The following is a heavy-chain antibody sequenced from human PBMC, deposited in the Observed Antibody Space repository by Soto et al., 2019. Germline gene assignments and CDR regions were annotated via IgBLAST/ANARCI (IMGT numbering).Heavy chain of an antibody. CDR3: VRQYRDSQYYSGLDV. V-gene: IGHV6-1*01. CDR1: GDSVSSNSGA. CDR2: TYYRSKWYN. J-gene: IGHJ6*02. Sequence: SQTLSLTCAISGDSVSSNSGAWNWIRQSPSRGLEWLGRTYYRSKWYNDFAVSVKSRITINPDTSKHQSSLQLNSVTPADTAVYYCVRQYRDSQYYSGLDVWGQGTTVTVSS. D-gene: IGHD6-6*01.